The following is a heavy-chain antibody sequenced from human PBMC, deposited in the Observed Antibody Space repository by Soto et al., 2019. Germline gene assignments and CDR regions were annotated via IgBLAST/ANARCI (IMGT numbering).Heavy chain of an antibody. Sequence: QITLEASGPTLVKPTQTLTLTCSCSGFSRTASGVAVGWNRQPPGKALDWLALIYGDDATRYTPSLKNTLTITREIPKNQVVLTMSDMVPVDTATYYCAHSMASAGEMDSFDYWGQGTLVTVSS. CDR1: GFSRTASGVA. J-gene: IGHJ4*02. V-gene: IGHV2-5*02. CDR2: IYGDDAT. D-gene: IGHD3-16*01. CDR3: AHSMASAGEMDSFDY.